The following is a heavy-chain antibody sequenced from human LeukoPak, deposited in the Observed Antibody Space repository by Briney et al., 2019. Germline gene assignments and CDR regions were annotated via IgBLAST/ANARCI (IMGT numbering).Heavy chain of an antibody. CDR2: IWYDGSNK. J-gene: IGHJ3*02. V-gene: IGHV3-33*01. Sequence: GGSLRLSCAASGFTFSSYGMHWVRQAPGKGLEWVAVIWYDGSNKYYADSVKGRFTISRDSSKNTLYLQMNSLRAEDTAVYYCARDALTTADAFDIWGQGTMVTVSS. CDR1: GFTFSSYG. CDR3: ARDALTTADAFDI. D-gene: IGHD4/OR15-4a*01.